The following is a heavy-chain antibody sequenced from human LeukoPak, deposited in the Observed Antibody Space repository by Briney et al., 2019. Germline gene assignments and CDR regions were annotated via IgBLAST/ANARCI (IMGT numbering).Heavy chain of an antibody. Sequence: GGSLRLSRAASGFTFSSYAMSWVRQAPGKGLEWVSAISAGGDNTYYAGSVKGRFTISRDNSKNTVYLQMTSVTAEDTARYYCAKKRTPVAGTNYFDYWGQGILVTVSS. V-gene: IGHV3-23*01. CDR3: AKKRTPVAGTNYFDY. J-gene: IGHJ4*02. CDR2: ISAGGDNT. D-gene: IGHD6-19*01. CDR1: GFTFSSYA.